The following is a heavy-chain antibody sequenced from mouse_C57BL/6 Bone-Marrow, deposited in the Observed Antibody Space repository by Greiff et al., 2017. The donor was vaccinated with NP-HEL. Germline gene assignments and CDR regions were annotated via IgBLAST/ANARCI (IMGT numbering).Heavy chain of an antibody. V-gene: IGHV1-81*01. CDR1: GYTFTSYG. CDR3: ARCHDGYFWFAY. Sequence: VQLQQSGAELARPGASVKLSCKASGYTFTSYGISWVKQRTGQGLEWIGEIYPRSGNTYYNEKFKGKATLTADKSSSTAYMELRSLTSEDSAVYFCARCHDGYFWFAYWGQGTLVTVSA. D-gene: IGHD2-3*01. CDR2: IYPRSGNT. J-gene: IGHJ3*01.